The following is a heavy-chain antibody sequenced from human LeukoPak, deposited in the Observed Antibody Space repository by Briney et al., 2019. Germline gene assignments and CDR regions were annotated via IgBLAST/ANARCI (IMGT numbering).Heavy chain of an antibody. CDR3: ARGASGWYEAFDI. Sequence: ASVKVSCKASGYTFTSYDINWVRQATGQGLEWMGWMNPNSGNTGYAQKFQGRVTITRNTSTSTAYMGLSSLRSGDTAVYYCARGASGWYEAFDIWSQGTMVTVSS. D-gene: IGHD6-19*01. V-gene: IGHV1-8*03. CDR1: GYTFTSYD. CDR2: MNPNSGNT. J-gene: IGHJ3*02.